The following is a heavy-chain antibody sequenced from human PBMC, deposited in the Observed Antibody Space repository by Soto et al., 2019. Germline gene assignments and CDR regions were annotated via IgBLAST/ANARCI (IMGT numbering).Heavy chain of an antibody. Sequence: SETLSLTCTVSGGSTSGYYWSWIRQPPGKGLEWIGYIYYTGNTNYNPSLKSRVTISVDTSKNQFSLKLSSVTAADTALYYCARDRSLDGGYYFAYWVPGTLVTVSS. CDR1: GGSTSGYY. CDR2: IYYTGNT. V-gene: IGHV4-59*01. CDR3: ARDRSLDGGYYFAY. J-gene: IGHJ4*02. D-gene: IGHD1-1*01.